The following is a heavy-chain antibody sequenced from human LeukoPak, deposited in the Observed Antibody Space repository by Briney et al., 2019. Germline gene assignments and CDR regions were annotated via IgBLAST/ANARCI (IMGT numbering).Heavy chain of an antibody. J-gene: IGHJ6*03. Sequence: SETLSLTCAVYGGSFSGYYWSWIRQPPGKGLEWIGEINHSGSTNYNPSLKSRVTISVDTSKNQFSLKLSSVTAADTAVYYCARGQITMVRGVVYYYYYYMDVWGKGTTVTVSS. CDR2: INHSGST. CDR1: GGSFSGYY. D-gene: IGHD3-10*01. V-gene: IGHV4-34*01. CDR3: ARGQITMVRGVVYYYYYYMDV.